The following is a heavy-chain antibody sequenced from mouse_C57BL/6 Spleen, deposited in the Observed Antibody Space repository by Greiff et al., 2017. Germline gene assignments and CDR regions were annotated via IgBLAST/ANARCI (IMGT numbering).Heavy chain of an antibody. CDR1: GYTFTSYW. CDR2: IYPGNSDT. J-gene: IGHJ2*01. V-gene: IGHV1-5*01. D-gene: IGHD2-1*01. Sequence: EVQLQQSGTVLARPGASVKMSCKTSGYTFTSYWMHWVKQRPGQGLEWKGAIYPGNSDTSYNQKFKGKAKLTAVTSASTAYMELSSLTNEDSAVYYCTRGDYGNFGGFDYWGQGTTLTVSS. CDR3: TRGDYGNFGGFDY.